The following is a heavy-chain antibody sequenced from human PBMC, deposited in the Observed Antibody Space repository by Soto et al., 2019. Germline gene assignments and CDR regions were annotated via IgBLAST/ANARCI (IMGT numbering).Heavy chain of an antibody. Sequence: GGSLRLSCAASRLPFSSYWMSWVRQDPGKRRERVANIKQDGSQKYYVDSVEGRFTISRDNAKNSLYLQMNSLRVEDTAVYYCASADYYDSSGYSPGCYWGQGXLGTVYS. CDR2: IKQDGSQK. V-gene: IGHV3-7*01. CDR3: ASADYYDSSGYSPGCY. J-gene: IGHJ4*02. D-gene: IGHD3-22*01. CDR1: RLPFSSYW.